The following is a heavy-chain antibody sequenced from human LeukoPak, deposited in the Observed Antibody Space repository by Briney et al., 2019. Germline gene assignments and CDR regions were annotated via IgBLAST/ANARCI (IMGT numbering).Heavy chain of an antibody. CDR1: GGTFSSYA. CDR2: IIPIFGTA. CDR3: ARVLFSGSYSGYYFDY. V-gene: IGHV1-69*05. Sequence: SVKVSCKASGGTFSSYAISWVRQAPGQGLGWMGGIIPIFGTANYAQKFQGRVTITTDESTSTAYMELSSLRSEDTAVYYCARVLFSGSYSGYYFDYWGQGTLVTVSS. D-gene: IGHD1-26*01. J-gene: IGHJ4*02.